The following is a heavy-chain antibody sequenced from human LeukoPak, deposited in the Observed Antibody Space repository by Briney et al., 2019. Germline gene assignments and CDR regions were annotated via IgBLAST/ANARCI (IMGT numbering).Heavy chain of an antibody. Sequence: EASVKVSCKASGYTFTDYYIHWVRQAPGRGLEWMGWINPDSGGTNYAQKFQGRVTMTRDASIGTAYMELSRLRSDDTAVYFCAKEGRLEARPEFDLWGRGTLITVSS. CDR1: GYTFTDYY. CDR2: INPDSGGT. CDR3: AKEGRLEARPEFDL. J-gene: IGHJ2*01. V-gene: IGHV1-2*02. D-gene: IGHD6-6*01.